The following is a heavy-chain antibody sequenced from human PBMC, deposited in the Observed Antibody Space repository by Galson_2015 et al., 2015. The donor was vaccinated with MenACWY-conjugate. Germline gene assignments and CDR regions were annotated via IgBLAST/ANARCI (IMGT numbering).Heavy chain of an antibody. CDR2: ISGSGGST. D-gene: IGHD3-22*01. CDR1: GFTFSSYA. Sequence: SLRLSCAASGFTFSSYAMSWVRQAPGKGLEWVSAISGSGGSTYYADFVKGRFTISRDNSKNTLYLQMNSLRAEDTAVYYCARDRAYYHSSGQIWGYWFDPWGQGTLVTVSS. CDR3: ARDRAYYHSSGQIWGYWFDP. J-gene: IGHJ5*02. V-gene: IGHV3-23*01.